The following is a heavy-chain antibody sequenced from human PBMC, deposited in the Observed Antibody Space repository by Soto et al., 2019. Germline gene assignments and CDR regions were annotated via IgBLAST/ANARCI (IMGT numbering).Heavy chain of an antibody. Sequence: ASVKVSCKASGYTFTSYGISWVRQAPGQGLEWMGWISAYNGNTNYAQKLQGRVTMTTDTPTSTAYMELRSLRSDDTAVYYCARDHAETSINWFDPWGQGTVVTVSS. J-gene: IGHJ5*02. CDR1: GYTFTSYG. CDR2: ISAYNGNT. V-gene: IGHV1-18*01. CDR3: ARDHAETSINWFDP. D-gene: IGHD2-2*01.